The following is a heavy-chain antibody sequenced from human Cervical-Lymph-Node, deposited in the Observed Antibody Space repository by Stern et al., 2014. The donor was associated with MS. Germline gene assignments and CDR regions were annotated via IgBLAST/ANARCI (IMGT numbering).Heavy chain of an antibody. CDR1: GFTFSNYG. V-gene: IGHV3-33*01. CDR3: ATITPVDY. CDR2: IWRDGREK. D-gene: IGHD1-14*01. J-gene: IGHJ4*02. Sequence: VQLEESGGDVVQPGKSLRLSCAASGFTFSNYGMHWVRQAPGKGLEWVAVIWRDGREKYYADPVKGRFPGSRDNSKNTVYLQMNSLRAEDTALYYCATITPVDYRGQGTLVIVS.